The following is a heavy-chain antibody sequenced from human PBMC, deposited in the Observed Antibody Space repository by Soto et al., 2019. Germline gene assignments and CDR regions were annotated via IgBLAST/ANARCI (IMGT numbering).Heavy chain of an antibody. Sequence: ASVKVSCKTSGYTFTSWAVHWVRQAPGQSLEWMGWINAGNGDTKYSQKFQGRVTLTRDTSASTAYMELSSLRSEDMAVFYCARARIAAAGTFYFQYWGQGTLVTVS. J-gene: IGHJ1*01. V-gene: IGHV1-3*01. CDR3: ARARIAAAGTFYFQY. CDR2: INAGNGDT. CDR1: GYTFTSWA. D-gene: IGHD6-13*01.